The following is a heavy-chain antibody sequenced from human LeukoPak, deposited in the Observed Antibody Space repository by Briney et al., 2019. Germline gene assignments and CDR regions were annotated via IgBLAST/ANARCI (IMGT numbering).Heavy chain of an antibody. Sequence: PSETLSLTCTVSGGSISSGGYYWSWIRQHPGDGLEWIGYIYYSGSTYYNPSPKSRVTISIDTSKNQFSLKLSSVTAADTAVYYCARAGGFFSPFGYWGQGTLVTVSS. CDR1: GGSISSGGYY. J-gene: IGHJ4*02. V-gene: IGHV4-31*03. CDR3: ARAGGFFSPFGY. D-gene: IGHD3-16*01. CDR2: IYYSGST.